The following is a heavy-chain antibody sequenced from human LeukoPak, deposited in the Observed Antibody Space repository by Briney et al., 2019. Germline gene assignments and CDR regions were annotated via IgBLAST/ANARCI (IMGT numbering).Heavy chain of an antibody. J-gene: IGHJ6*03. V-gene: IGHV4-39*01. CDR3: ARAGAARPGYYMDV. CDR2: VYYSGST. Sequence: PSETLSLTCTVSGGSISSGSDYWGWIRQPPGEGLEWIGSVYYSGSTHYNPSLKSRVTISVDTSKNQFSLKLTSVTAADTAVYHCARAGAARPGYYMDVWGKGTTVTVSS. D-gene: IGHD6-6*01. CDR1: GGSISSGSDY.